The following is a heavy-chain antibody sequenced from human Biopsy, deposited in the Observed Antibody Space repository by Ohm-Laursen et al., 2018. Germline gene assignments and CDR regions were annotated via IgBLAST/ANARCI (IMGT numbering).Heavy chain of an antibody. Sequence: SLRLSCAASGFTLDDYAMHWVRQAPGKGLEWASGISWHSGSRGYADSVKGRFTISRDNAKKLLYLQMNSLRAEDTALYYCAKDVRVKVQLDGMDVWGQGTTVTVSS. CDR3: AKDVRVKVQLDGMDV. CDR1: GFTLDDYA. V-gene: IGHV3-9*01. J-gene: IGHJ6*02. D-gene: IGHD1-1*01. CDR2: ISWHSGSR.